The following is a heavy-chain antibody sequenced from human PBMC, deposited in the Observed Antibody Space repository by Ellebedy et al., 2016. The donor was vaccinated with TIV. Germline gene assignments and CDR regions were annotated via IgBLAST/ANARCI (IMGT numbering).Heavy chain of an antibody. Sequence: MPSETLSLTCTVSGGSLSRYYWSWIRQSPGKGLECIGYMYYTGSNTYNPSLRSRVTMSVDTSKSQFSLKVISVTEADTAKYYCARVEVDGIDLFYYYLDVWGKGTTVTVS. V-gene: IGHV4-59*01. CDR3: ARVEVDGIDLFYYYLDV. CDR1: GGSLSRYY. D-gene: IGHD6-19*01. J-gene: IGHJ6*03. CDR2: MYYTGSN.